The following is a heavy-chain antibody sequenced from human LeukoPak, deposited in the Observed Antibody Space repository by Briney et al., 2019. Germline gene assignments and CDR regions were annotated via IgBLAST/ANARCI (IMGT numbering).Heavy chain of an antibody. CDR1: GGSFIGYH. CDR2: INHSGST. CDR3: VRRGYSYYYYMDV. Sequence: PSETLSLTCAVSGGSFIGYHWNWIRQPPGKGLEWIAEINHSGSTNYNPSLKSRVTISVDTSKNQFSLKLSSVTAADTAVYYCVRRGYSYYYYMDVWGKGTTVTVSS. J-gene: IGHJ6*03. V-gene: IGHV4-34*01.